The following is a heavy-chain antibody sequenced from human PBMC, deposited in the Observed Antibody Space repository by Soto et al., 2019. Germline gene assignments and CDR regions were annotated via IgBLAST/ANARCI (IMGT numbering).Heavy chain of an antibody. CDR2: IYYSGST. V-gene: IGHV4-39*01. CDR3: ARLLCGSGSYNSYGMDV. CDR1: GGSISSSSYY. Sequence: SETLSLTCTVSGGSISSSSYYWGWIRQPPGKGLEWIGSIYYSGSTYYNPSLKSRVTISVDTSKNQFSLKLSSVTAADTAVYYCARLLCGSGSYNSYGMDVWGQGTTVTV. D-gene: IGHD3-10*01. J-gene: IGHJ6*02.